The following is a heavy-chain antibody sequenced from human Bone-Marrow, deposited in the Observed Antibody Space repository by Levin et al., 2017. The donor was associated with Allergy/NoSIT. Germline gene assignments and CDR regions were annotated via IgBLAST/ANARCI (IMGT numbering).Heavy chain of an antibody. CDR3: TTDGPITMVQGVIPPYYV. Sequence: GESLKISCAASGFTFSNAWMSWVRQAPGKGLEWVGRIKSKTDGGTTDYAAPVKGRFTISRDDSKNTLYLQMNSLKTEDTAVYYCTTDGPITMVQGVIPPYYVWGKGTTVTVSS. J-gene: IGHJ6*04. D-gene: IGHD3-10*01. V-gene: IGHV3-15*01. CDR1: GFTFSNAW. CDR2: IKSKTDGGTT.